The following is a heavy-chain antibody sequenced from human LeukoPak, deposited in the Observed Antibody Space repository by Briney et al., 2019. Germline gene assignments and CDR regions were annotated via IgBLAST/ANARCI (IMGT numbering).Heavy chain of an antibody. V-gene: IGHV3-30*02. J-gene: IGHJ1*01. D-gene: IGHD3-3*01. CDR2: IRDDGSNK. Sequence: GGSLRLSCAAAGFMFSNFGMYWVRQAPGKGLEWVTFIRDDGSNKDYAATVKGRFTISRDNPKNTLYLQIVGLRAEDAAVYYCAKGPDFWSGGTEYFQHWGQGTLVIVSS. CDR3: AKGPDFWSGGTEYFQH. CDR1: GFMFSNFG.